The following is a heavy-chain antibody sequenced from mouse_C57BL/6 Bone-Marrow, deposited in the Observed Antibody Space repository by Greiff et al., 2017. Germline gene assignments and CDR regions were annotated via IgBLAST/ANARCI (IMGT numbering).Heavy chain of an antibody. J-gene: IGHJ2*01. Sequence: VQLQQSGPVLVKPGASVKMSCKASGYTFTDSYMNWVKQSHGKSLEWIGVINPYNGGTSYNQKFKGKATLTVDKSSSTAYMELNSLTSEDSAVYYCARSYYYGSSYVGYWGQGTTLTVSS. V-gene: IGHV1-19*01. CDR2: INPYNGGT. D-gene: IGHD1-1*01. CDR3: ARSYYYGSSYVGY. CDR1: GYTFTDSY.